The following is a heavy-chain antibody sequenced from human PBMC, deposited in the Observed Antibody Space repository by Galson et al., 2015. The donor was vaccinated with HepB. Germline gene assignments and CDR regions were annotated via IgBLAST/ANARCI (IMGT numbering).Heavy chain of an antibody. D-gene: IGHD4-17*01. CDR1: GGTFSSYA. Sequence: SVKVSCKASGGTFSSYAISWVRQAPGQGLEWMGGIIPIFGTANYAQKFQGRVTITADKSTSTAYVELSSLRSEDTAVYYCAREGGFTVFHYFDYWGQGTLVTVSS. CDR2: IIPIFGTA. V-gene: IGHV1-69*06. J-gene: IGHJ4*02. CDR3: AREGGFTVFHYFDY.